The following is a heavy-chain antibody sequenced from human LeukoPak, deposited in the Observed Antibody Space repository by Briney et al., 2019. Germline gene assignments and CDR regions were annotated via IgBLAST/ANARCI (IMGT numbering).Heavy chain of an antibody. CDR1: GYTFTSYG. D-gene: IGHD2-2*01. Sequence: GASVKVSCKASGYTFTSYGINWVRQAPGQGLEWIGWISGYNGNTNYAQKVQGRVTMTTDTSTSTAYMELRSLRSDDTAVYYCARASRGYCSSTSCAGDYWGQGTLVIVSS. V-gene: IGHV1-18*01. J-gene: IGHJ4*02. CDR2: ISGYNGNT. CDR3: ARASRGYCSSTSCAGDY.